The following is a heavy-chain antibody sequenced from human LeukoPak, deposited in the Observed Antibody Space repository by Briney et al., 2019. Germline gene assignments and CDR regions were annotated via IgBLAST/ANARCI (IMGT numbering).Heavy chain of an antibody. CDR1: GFTFSSHW. J-gene: IGHJ4*02. CDR2: INQDGSEK. CDR3: ARDHFQPGVILDY. Sequence: PGGSLRLSCAASGFTFSSHWMSWVRQAPGRGLEWVANINQDGSEKYYVDSVKGRFTISRDNAKNSLYLQMNCLRAEDTAVYYCARDHFQPGVILDYWGQGNLVTVSS. D-gene: IGHD1-14*01. V-gene: IGHV3-7*05.